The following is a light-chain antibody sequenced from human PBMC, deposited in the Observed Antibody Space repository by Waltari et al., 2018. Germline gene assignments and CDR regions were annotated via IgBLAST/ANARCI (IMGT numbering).Light chain of an antibody. V-gene: IGKV1-5*03. CDR3: QQYKNYPVT. CDR2: RAG. J-gene: IGKJ2*01. Sequence: DIQMPQSPSSLSASVGALVTITCRASQSISSYLNWYPQKPGKATQLLIYRAGSLKNGVPSWFSGSGSGTEFTLTISSLQPDDFATYYCQQYKNYPVTFGQGTKLEIK. CDR1: QSISSY.